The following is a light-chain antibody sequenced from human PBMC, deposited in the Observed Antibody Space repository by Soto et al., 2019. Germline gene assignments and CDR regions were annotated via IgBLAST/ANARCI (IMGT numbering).Light chain of an antibody. CDR3: QQYDSYPLT. V-gene: IGKV1-5*03. Sequence: DTQMTQSPSTLSASVGHRVTITCRASQSISSWLAWYQQKQGKAPKLLIYKASTLHTGVPSSFSGRGSGTEFTLTISSLQPDDFATYYCQQYDSYPLTFGEGTKVEIK. CDR2: KAS. CDR1: QSISSW. J-gene: IGKJ4*01.